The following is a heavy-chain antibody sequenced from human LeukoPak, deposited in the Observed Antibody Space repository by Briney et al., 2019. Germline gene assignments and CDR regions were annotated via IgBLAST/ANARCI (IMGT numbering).Heavy chain of an antibody. Sequence: ASVKVSCKAPGGSFVRYAIHRVRQAPGQGLEWMGGIVPILGTANYAQKFQGRVTITADDSTGTAYMELTSLRSADTAVYYCARSQGYSYGSSYWGQGTLVTVSS. J-gene: IGHJ4*02. CDR1: GGSFVRYA. CDR2: IVPILGTA. CDR3: ARSQGYSYGSSY. D-gene: IGHD5-18*01. V-gene: IGHV1-69*13.